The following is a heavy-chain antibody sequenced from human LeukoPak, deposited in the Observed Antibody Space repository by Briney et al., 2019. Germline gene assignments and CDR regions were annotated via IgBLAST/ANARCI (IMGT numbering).Heavy chain of an antibody. CDR1: GYILSELY. CDR2: FDPEEGDT. Sequence: ASVNVSCKVSGYILSELYIHRVRQTPEKGLEWMGGFDPEEGDTNYAQKVQSRVTLPEDTPTETAYMELSSLTSEDTAVYYCATPRVWYSGGKTSGSRFDYWGQGTLVTVSS. J-gene: IGHJ4*02. CDR3: ATPRVWYSGGKTSGSRFDY. V-gene: IGHV1-24*01. D-gene: IGHD1-26*01.